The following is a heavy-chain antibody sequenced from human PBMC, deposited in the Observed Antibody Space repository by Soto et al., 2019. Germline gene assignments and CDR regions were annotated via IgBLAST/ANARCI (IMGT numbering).Heavy chain of an antibody. V-gene: IGHV4-4*02. CDR2: INHSGST. J-gene: IGHJ4*02. CDR1: GDSISSSNW. D-gene: IGHD5-12*01. CDR3: ARVGWLRFHFDY. Sequence: SETLSLTCAVSGDSISSSNWWTWVRQPPGKGLEWIGEINHSGSTNYNPSLKSRVTISVDTSKNQFSLKLSSVTAADTAVYYCARVGWLRFHFDYWGQGTLVTVSS.